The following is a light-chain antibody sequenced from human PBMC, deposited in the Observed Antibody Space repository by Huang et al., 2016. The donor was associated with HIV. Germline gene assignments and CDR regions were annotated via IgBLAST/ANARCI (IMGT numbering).Light chain of an antibody. CDR3: QQYNNWPPNT. CDR2: GAS. CDR1: QSVSSN. J-gene: IGKJ2*01. Sequence: EVVMTQSPATLSVSPGERATLSCRASQSVSSNLAWYQQKPGQAPRLLIYGASTRAAGVSARFSGSGSGTGFTLTIISLQSEDFAVYYCQQYNNWPPNTFGHGTKLEI. V-gene: IGKV3-15*01.